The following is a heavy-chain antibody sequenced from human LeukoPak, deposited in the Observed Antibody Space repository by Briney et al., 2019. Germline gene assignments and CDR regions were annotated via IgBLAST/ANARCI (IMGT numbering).Heavy chain of an antibody. D-gene: IGHD5-24*01. V-gene: IGHV4-59*01. CDR1: VGSISNYS. Sequence: SETLSLTCTVSVGSISNYSWSCVRQPPGKGLEWIGHISYSGGTDYNPSLKSRVTMSVETSKNQFSLKLKSVTPADTAIYYCTRDRRDGYNYVDVWGQGTLVTVSS. CDR2: ISYSGGT. CDR3: TRDRRDGYNYVDV. J-gene: IGHJ4*02.